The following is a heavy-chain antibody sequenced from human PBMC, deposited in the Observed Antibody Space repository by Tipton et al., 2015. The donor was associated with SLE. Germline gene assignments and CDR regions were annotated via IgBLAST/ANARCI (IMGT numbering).Heavy chain of an antibody. V-gene: IGHV4-34*01. Sequence: TLSLTCAVYGGSFSGYYWSWIRQPPGKGLEWIGEINHSGSTNYNPSLKSRVTISVDTSKNQFSLKLSSVTAADTAVYYCARVDHSSSLTRGAFDIWGQGTMVTVSS. CDR3: ARVDHSSSLTRGAFDI. J-gene: IGHJ3*02. CDR1: GGSFSGYY. D-gene: IGHD6-6*01. CDR2: INHSGST.